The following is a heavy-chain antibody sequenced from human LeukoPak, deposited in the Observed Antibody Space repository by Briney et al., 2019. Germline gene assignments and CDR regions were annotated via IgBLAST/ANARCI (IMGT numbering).Heavy chain of an antibody. CDR3: AKSLVLRKSRGY. J-gene: IGHJ4*02. CDR1: GFTVSNYG. V-gene: IGHV3-23*01. Sequence: GASLTLSCAPSGFTVSNYGVGWVRQPPGKGLEWVSGISDSGDSTDYADSVKGRFTISRDKSKNTLYVQMTVLRAEDTAVYYCAKSLVLRKSRGYWGQGTLVTVSS. CDR2: ISDSGDST. D-gene: IGHD3-16*02.